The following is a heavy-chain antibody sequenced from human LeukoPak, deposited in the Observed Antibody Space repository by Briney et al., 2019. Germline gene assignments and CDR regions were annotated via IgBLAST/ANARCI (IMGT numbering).Heavy chain of an antibody. CDR1: GFTFCNYA. V-gene: IGHV3-23*01. Sequence: GGSLRLSCAASGFTFCNYAMTWLRQAPGKGLEWVSTISGSGGSTYYADSVKGRFTISRDNSKNTLFLQMDSLRVDDTAGYYCAKDGRGFWNYFDYWGQGTLVTVSS. J-gene: IGHJ4*02. CDR2: ISGSGGST. D-gene: IGHD3-3*01. CDR3: AKDGRGFWNYFDY.